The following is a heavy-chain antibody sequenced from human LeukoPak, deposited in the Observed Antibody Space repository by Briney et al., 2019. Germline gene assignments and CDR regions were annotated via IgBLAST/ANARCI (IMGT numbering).Heavy chain of an antibody. J-gene: IGHJ3*02. Sequence: RGASVKVSCKASGYTFTSYDINWVRQAPGQGLEWMGWMNPNSGNTGYAQKFQGRVTMTRNTSISTAYMELSSLRSEDTAVYYCAMSIAAAQGAFDIWGQGTMATVSS. V-gene: IGHV1-8*01. CDR1: GYTFTSYD. CDR2: MNPNSGNT. CDR3: AMSIAAAQGAFDI. D-gene: IGHD6-13*01.